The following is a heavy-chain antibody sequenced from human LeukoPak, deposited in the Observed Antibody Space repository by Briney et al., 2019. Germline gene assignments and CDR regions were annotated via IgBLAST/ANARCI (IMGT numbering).Heavy chain of an antibody. D-gene: IGHD6-13*01. V-gene: IGHV3-53*01. Sequence: PGGTLRLSCAASGFTVSSNYMSWVRQAPGKGLEWVSLIYSGGSTYYADSVKGRFTISRDNSKNILYLQMNSLRTEDTAVYYRARELAAAWSWFDPWGQGTLVTVSS. CDR1: GFTVSSNY. CDR2: IYSGGST. CDR3: ARELAAAWSWFDP. J-gene: IGHJ5*02.